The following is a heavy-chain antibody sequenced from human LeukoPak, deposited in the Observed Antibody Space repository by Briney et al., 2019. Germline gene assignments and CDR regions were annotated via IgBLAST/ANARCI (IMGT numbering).Heavy chain of an antibody. CDR3: ATRGVAAYFDY. Sequence: SETLSLTCTVSGGSISSSSYYWGWIRQPPGKGLEWIGSLYYSGSTYYNPSLKSRVTISVDTSKNQFSLKLNSVTAADTAVYYCATRGVAAYFDYWGQGTLVTVSS. J-gene: IGHJ4*02. CDR2: LYYSGST. CDR1: GGSISSSSYY. D-gene: IGHD3-10*01. V-gene: IGHV4-39*07.